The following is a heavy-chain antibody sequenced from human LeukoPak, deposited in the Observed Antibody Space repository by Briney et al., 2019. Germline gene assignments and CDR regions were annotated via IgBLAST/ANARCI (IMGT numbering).Heavy chain of an antibody. CDR3: AKKGGLLWFGELFPFDP. D-gene: IGHD3-10*01. V-gene: IGHV3-23*01. CDR1: GFTFSSYA. Sequence: GGSLRLSCAASGFTFSSYAMSWVRQAPGKGLEWVSAISGSGGSTYYADSVKGRFTISRDNSKNTLYLQMNSLRAEDTAVYYCAKKGGLLWFGELFPFDPWGQGTLVTVSS. CDR2: ISGSGGST. J-gene: IGHJ5*02.